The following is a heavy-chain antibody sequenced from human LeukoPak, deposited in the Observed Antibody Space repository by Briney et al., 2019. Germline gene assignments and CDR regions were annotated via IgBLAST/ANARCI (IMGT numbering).Heavy chain of an antibody. CDR2: IYHSGST. V-gene: IGHV4-38-2*02. Sequence: PSETLSLTCTVSGYSINNGYYWGWIRQPPGKGLEWIGSIYHSGSTYYKPSLQSRVTISVDTSKNQFSLKLSSVTAADTAVYYCAKDRGPAITMVRGVPPNWFDPWGQGTLVTVSS. CDR3: AKDRGPAITMVRGVPPNWFDP. D-gene: IGHD3-10*01. CDR1: GYSINNGYY. J-gene: IGHJ5*02.